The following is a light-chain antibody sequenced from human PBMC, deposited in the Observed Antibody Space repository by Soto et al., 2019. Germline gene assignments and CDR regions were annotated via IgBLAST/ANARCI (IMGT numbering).Light chain of an antibody. CDR1: DSNIGAGYD. J-gene: IGLJ2*01. Sequence: QSVLTQPPSMSGAPGQRVTISCTGSDSNIGAGYDVHWYQHLPGTAPKLLMYGNSIRPSGVPDRFSGSRSGTSASLAITGLQAEDEAHYYCQSYDSSLSGSVVFGGGTKLTVL. V-gene: IGLV1-40*01. CDR3: QSYDSSLSGSVV. CDR2: GNS.